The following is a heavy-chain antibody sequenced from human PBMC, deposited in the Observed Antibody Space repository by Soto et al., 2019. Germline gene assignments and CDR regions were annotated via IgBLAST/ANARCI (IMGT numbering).Heavy chain of an antibody. CDR1: GDSVSSNSAA. Sequence: SQTLSLTCAISGDSVSSNSAAWNWIRQSPSRGLEWLGRTYYRSKWYNDYAVSVKSRITISRDNAENSLYLQMSSLRAEDTAVYYCAKSRYSFDYWGQGTLVTVSS. D-gene: IGHD1-1*01. CDR2: TYYRSKWYN. J-gene: IGHJ4*02. CDR3: AKSRYSFDY. V-gene: IGHV6-1*01.